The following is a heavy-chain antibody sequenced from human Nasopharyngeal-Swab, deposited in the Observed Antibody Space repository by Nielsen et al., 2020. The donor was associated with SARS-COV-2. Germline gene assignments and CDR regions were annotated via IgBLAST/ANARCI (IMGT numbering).Heavy chain of an antibody. D-gene: IGHD5-24*01. CDR3: AGGRDGYTNYYYYYSMDV. J-gene: IGHJ6*02. V-gene: IGHV4-59*01. CDR2: IYYSGST. Sequence: IRQPPGKGLEWIGYIYYSGSTNYNPSLKSRVTISVDTSKNQFSLKLSPVTAADTAVYYCAGGRDGYTNYYYYYSMDVWGQGTTVTVSS.